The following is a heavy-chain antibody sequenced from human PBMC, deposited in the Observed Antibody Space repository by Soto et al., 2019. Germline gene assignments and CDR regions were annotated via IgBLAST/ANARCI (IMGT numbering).Heavy chain of an antibody. D-gene: IGHD2-2*01. CDR2: IFHSGST. J-gene: IGHJ5*02. CDR3: ARSRACTSTSCYGGNRFDP. Sequence: SETLSLTCIVSGDPISSFYWSWIRQPPGKGLEWIGNIFHSGSTNYNPSLKSRVTISVDTSKNQFYLKLTSVTAADTAVYHCARSRACTSTSCYGGNRFDPWGQGTLVTVSS. CDR1: GDPISSFY. V-gene: IGHV4-59*01.